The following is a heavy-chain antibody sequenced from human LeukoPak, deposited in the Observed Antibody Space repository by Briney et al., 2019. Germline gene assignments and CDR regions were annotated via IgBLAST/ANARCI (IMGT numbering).Heavy chain of an antibody. CDR1: GYTFTGYY. Sequence: ASVKVSCKASGYTFTGYYMHWVRQAPGQGLEWMGWINPNSGGTNYAQKFQGRVTMTRDTSISTAYMELSRLRSDDTAVYYCARFDSSSWSEEEGFDYWGQGTLVTVSS. CDR3: ARFDSSSWSEEEGFDY. CDR2: INPNSGGT. V-gene: IGHV1-2*02. J-gene: IGHJ4*02. D-gene: IGHD6-13*01.